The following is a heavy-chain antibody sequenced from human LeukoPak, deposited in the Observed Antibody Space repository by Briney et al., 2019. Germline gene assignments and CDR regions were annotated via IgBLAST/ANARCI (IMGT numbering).Heavy chain of an antibody. CDR2: INPNSGGT. V-gene: IGHV1-2*04. Sequence: ASVKVSCKASGYTFTGCYMHWVRQAPGQGLEWMGWINPNSGGTNYAQKFQGWVTMTRDTSISTAYMELSRLRSDDTAVYYCARGDIVVVPDTNFDYWGQGTLVTVSS. D-gene: IGHD2-2*01. CDR3: ARGDIVVVPDTNFDY. J-gene: IGHJ4*02. CDR1: GYTFTGCY.